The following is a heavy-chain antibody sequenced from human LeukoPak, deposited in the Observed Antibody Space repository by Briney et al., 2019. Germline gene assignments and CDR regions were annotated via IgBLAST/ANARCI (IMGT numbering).Heavy chain of an antibody. Sequence: ASVKVSCKASGGTFSSYAISWVRQAPGQGLEWMGRIIPILGIANYAQKFQGRVTITAGKSTSTAYMELSSLRSEDTAVYYCARGTMIVAPLDYWGQGTLVTVSS. J-gene: IGHJ4*02. CDR3: ARGTMIVAPLDY. CDR1: GGTFSSYA. V-gene: IGHV1-69*04. CDR2: IIPILGIA. D-gene: IGHD3-22*01.